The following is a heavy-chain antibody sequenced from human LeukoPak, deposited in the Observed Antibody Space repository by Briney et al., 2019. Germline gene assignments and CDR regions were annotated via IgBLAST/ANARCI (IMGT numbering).Heavy chain of an antibody. Sequence: GGSLRLSCAASKFTLSSYWMSWVRQAPAKGLEWVAYMNQLGNEKNYLDSVKGRFTISRDNAKNSLYLQMTSLRAEDTAVYYCARGTYYYEFWGQGTLVTVSS. CDR1: KFTLSSYW. CDR3: ARGTYYYEF. D-gene: IGHD3-16*01. V-gene: IGHV3-7*04. J-gene: IGHJ4*02. CDR2: MNQLGNEK.